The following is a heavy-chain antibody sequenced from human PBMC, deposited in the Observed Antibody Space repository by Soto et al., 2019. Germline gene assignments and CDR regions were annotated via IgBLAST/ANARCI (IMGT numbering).Heavy chain of an antibody. CDR3: AKSSGYDFFYHGMDI. J-gene: IGHJ6*01. CDR2: IYARGVT. Sequence: PSETLSLTCTISGGSLNSSYWSWIRQSPGKGLEWIGRIYARGVTNYNPSLKSRVTMSGDPSRNQFSLRLTAVTVADTAVYYCAKSSGYDFFYHGMDIWGRGTTVP. D-gene: IGHD5-18*01. CDR1: GGSLNSSY. V-gene: IGHV4-4*07.